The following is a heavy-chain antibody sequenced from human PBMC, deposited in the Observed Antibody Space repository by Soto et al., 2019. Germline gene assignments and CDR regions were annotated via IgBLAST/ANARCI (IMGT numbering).Heavy chain of an antibody. CDR3: AREGAATHFYAVRYFYYGMDV. Sequence: PGGSLRLSCVASGFTFSSHWMSWVRQAPGKGLEWVANIKQDGSEKDYVDSVKGRLTISRDNAKNSLYLQMNSLRAEDTAVYYCAREGAATHFYAVRYFYYGMDVWGQGTTVTVSS. V-gene: IGHV3-7*01. J-gene: IGHJ6*02. D-gene: IGHD1-26*01. CDR2: IKQDGSEK. CDR1: GFTFSSHW.